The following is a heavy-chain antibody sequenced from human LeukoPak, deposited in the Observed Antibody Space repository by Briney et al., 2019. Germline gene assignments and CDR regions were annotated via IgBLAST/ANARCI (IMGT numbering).Heavy chain of an antibody. CDR2: IYYSGST. CDR1: GGSISSSSYY. D-gene: IGHD5-18*01. V-gene: IGHV4-39*02. Sequence: SETLSLTCTVSGGSISSSSYYWGWIRQPPGKGLEWIGSIYYSGSTYYNPSLKSRVTISVDTSKNQFSLKLSSVTAADTAVYYCARDLGYGNLNWFDPWGQGTLVTVSS. J-gene: IGHJ5*02. CDR3: ARDLGYGNLNWFDP.